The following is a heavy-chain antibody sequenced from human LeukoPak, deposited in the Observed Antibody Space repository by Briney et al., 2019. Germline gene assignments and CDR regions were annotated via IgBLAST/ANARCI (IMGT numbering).Heavy chain of an antibody. J-gene: IGHJ5*02. Sequence: QPGGSLRLSCAASGFTFSSYWMSWVRQAPGKGLEWVANIKQDGSEKYYVDSVKGRFTISRYNAKNSLYLRMNSLRAEDTAVYYCARDDCSSISCYHNWFDPWGQGTLVTVSS. V-gene: IGHV3-7*01. D-gene: IGHD2-2*01. CDR3: ARDDCSSISCYHNWFDP. CDR1: GFTFSSYW. CDR2: IKQDGSEK.